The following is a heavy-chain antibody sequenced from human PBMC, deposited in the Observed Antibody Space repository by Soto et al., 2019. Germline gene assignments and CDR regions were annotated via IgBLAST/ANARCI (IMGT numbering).Heavy chain of an antibody. J-gene: IGHJ4*02. CDR3: ARLISSRDEYFAY. V-gene: IGHV4-4*02. CDR1: GDSISGSQW. D-gene: IGHD2-2*01. CDR2: ISHTGTT. Sequence: QVQLQESGPGLVKPSETLSLTCAVSGDSISGSQWWSWVRLPPGKGLEWIGEISHTGTTNYNPSLKSRATMSVDKPKNQFSLNLTSVTAAATAVYYCARLISSRDEYFAYWGQGTVVTVSP.